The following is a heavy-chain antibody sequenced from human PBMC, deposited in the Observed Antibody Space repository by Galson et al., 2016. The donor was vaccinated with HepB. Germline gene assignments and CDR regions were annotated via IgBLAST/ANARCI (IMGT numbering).Heavy chain of an antibody. D-gene: IGHD2-21*01. Sequence: SVKVSCKASGYTFSVYYIHWVRQAPGQGLEWLGWIHPNSGDTNYAQKFQGRVTMTRDTSISTAYMELSRLTSDDTAVYYCARDSSVVVVGDGYYYAMDVWGKGTTVTVSS. CDR1: GYTFSVYY. CDR2: IHPNSGDT. J-gene: IGHJ6*04. CDR3: ARDSSVVVVGDGYYYAMDV. V-gene: IGHV1-2*02.